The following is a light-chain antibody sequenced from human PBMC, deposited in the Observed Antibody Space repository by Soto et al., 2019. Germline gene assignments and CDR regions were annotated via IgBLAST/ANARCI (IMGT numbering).Light chain of an antibody. J-gene: IGKJ1*01. CDR3: QQYHGSSLT. CDR1: ESVHKW. CDR2: DAS. V-gene: IGKV1-5*01. Sequence: DIQMTQSPPALSASVGDRVNITCRASESVHKWLAWYQQKAGKAPKVLIYDASTLETGVPSRFSGSGSGTEFALTISSLQPNDSATYFCQQYHGSSLTFAQGTKVEI.